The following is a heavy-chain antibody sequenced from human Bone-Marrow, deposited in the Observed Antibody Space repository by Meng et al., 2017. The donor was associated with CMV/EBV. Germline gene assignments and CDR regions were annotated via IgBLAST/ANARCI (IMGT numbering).Heavy chain of an antibody. CDR1: GFTFSSYS. V-gene: IGHV3-21*01. CDR3: ARDPGGLCTNGVCYTYVMDV. Sequence: GGSLRLSCAASGFTFSSYSMNWVRQAPGKGLEWVSSISSSSSYIYYADSVKGRFTISRDNAKNIVYLLMNSLRVEDTAVYYCARDPGGLCTNGVCYTYVMDVWGQGTTVTVSS. J-gene: IGHJ6*02. CDR2: ISSSSSYI. D-gene: IGHD2-8*01.